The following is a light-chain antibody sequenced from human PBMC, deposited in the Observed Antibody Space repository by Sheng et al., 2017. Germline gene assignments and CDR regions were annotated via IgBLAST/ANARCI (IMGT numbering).Light chain of an antibody. CDR3: QQRAGWPIT. V-gene: IGKV3-20*01. CDR1: QSVSSSY. J-gene: IGKJ5*01. CDR2: GAS. Sequence: EIVLTQSPGTLSLSPGERATLSCRASQSVSSSYLAWYQHKPGQAPRLLIYGASTRATGVPARFSGNGSETDFTLTISSLEPEDFAVYSCQQRAGWPITFGQGTRLEIK.